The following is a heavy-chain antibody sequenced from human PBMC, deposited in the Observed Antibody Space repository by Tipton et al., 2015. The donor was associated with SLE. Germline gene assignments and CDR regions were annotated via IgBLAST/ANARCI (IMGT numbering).Heavy chain of an antibody. CDR1: GDSITSDY. J-gene: IGHJ3*02. D-gene: IGHD2-21*01. V-gene: IGHV4-59*06. CDR3: AREVIAVSDSDAFDI. CDR2: IFHTGSA. Sequence: TLSLTCTVSGDSITSDYWTWIRQLPGKGLEWIGYIFHTGSAYYNPSLKSRLTLLIDTSKNQFSLSLNSVTAADTAVYYCAREVIAVSDSDAFDIWGQGTVITVSS.